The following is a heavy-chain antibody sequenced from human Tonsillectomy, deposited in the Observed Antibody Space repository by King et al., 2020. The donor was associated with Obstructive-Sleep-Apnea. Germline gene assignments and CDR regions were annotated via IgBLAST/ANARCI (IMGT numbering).Heavy chain of an antibody. J-gene: IGHJ4*02. Sequence: QLQESGPGLVKPSETLSLTCTVSGGSISSSKYYWAWIRQPPGKGLVWIGSIYYSGGTYSNPSLKSRFTMSVDTSKNQFSLKLTSVTAADTAVYYCARDPYSYFDYWGQGTLVTVSS. CDR2: IYYSGGT. CDR1: GGSISSSKYY. CDR3: ARDPYSYFDY. D-gene: IGHD1-26*01. V-gene: IGHV4-39*07.